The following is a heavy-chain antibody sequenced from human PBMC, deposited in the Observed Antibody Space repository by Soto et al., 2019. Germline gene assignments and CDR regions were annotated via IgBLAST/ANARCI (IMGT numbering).Heavy chain of an antibody. J-gene: IGHJ4*02. D-gene: IGHD6-6*01. CDR3: ASRSIAAPGVYFDY. Sequence: QVQLVQSGAEVKKPGSSVKVSCKASGGTFSSYAISWVRQAPGQGLEWMGGIIPIFGTANYAQKFQGRVTITADESTRTAYMERSSLRSEDTAVYYCASRSIAAPGVYFDYWGQGTLVTVSS. CDR2: IIPIFGTA. V-gene: IGHV1-69*01. CDR1: GGTFSSYA.